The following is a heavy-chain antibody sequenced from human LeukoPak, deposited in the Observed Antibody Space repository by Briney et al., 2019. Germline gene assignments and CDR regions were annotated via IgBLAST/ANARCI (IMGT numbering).Heavy chain of an antibody. Sequence: KPSETLSLTCAVYGGSFSGYYWSWIRQPPGKGLEWIGEINHSGSANYNPSLKSRVTISVDTSKNQFSLKLSFVTAADTAVYYCARGHIAVAAAIKYWGQGTLVTVSS. D-gene: IGHD6-19*01. J-gene: IGHJ4*02. V-gene: IGHV4-34*01. CDR2: INHSGSA. CDR3: ARGHIAVAAAIKY. CDR1: GGSFSGYY.